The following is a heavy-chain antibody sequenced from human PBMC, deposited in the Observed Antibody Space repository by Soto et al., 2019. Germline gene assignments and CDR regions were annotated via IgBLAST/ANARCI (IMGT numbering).Heavy chain of an antibody. V-gene: IGHV4-34*01. Sequence: QVQLQQWGAGLLKPSETLSLTCAVYGGSFSGYYWSWIRQPPGKGLEWIGEINHSGSTNYNPSLKSRVTISVDTSKNQFSLKLSSVTAADTAVYYCARRLTYYYDSSGYSRGWYFDLWGRGTLVTVSS. CDR1: GGSFSGYY. CDR3: ARRLTYYYDSSGYSRGWYFDL. D-gene: IGHD3-22*01. CDR2: INHSGST. J-gene: IGHJ2*01.